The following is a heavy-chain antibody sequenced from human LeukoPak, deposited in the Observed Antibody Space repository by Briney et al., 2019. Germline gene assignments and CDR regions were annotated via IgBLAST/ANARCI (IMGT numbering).Heavy chain of an antibody. V-gene: IGHV3-48*04. CDR1: GFTFSTYS. Sequence: GGSLILSCAASGFTFSTYSMNWVRQAPGKGLEWVSHISSGSGSISYADSVKGRFTISRDNTKNSLYLQMNNLRAEDTAVYYCARGGADYVIGYWGQGTLVTVSS. CDR2: ISSGSGSI. J-gene: IGHJ4*02. CDR3: ARGGADYVIGY. D-gene: IGHD4-17*01.